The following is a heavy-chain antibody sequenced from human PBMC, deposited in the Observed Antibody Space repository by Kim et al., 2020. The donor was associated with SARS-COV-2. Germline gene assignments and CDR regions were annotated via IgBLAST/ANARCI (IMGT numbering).Heavy chain of an antibody. CDR1: GGSISSSSYY. CDR3: ARRTQQWLVLGGMDV. J-gene: IGHJ6*02. V-gene: IGHV4-39*01. CDR2: IYYSGST. Sequence: SETLSLTCTVSGGSISSSSYYWGWIRQPPGKGLEWIGSIYYSGSTYYNPSLKSRVTISVDTSKNQFSLKLSSVTAADTAVYYCARRTQQWLVLGGMDVWGQGTTVTVSS. D-gene: IGHD6-19*01.